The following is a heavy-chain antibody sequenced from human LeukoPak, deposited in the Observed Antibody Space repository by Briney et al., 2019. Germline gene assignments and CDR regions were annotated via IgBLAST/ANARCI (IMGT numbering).Heavy chain of an antibody. J-gene: IGHJ4*02. CDR3: ARGYSGSPFDY. Sequence: SETLSLTCTVSGGSISSYYWSWIRQPPGKRLEWIGYIYYSGSTNYNPSLKSQVTISIDTSRNQFSLKLSSVTAADTAVYYCARGYSGSPFDYWGQGTLVTVSS. V-gene: IGHV4-59*01. CDR2: IYYSGST. CDR1: GGSISSYY. D-gene: IGHD1-26*01.